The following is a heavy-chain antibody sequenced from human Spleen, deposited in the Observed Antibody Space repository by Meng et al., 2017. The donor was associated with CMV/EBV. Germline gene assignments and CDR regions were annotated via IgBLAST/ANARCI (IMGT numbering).Heavy chain of an antibody. CDR1: GFTFSKSW. V-gene: IGHV3-74*01. J-gene: IGHJ4*02. CDR2: ITDDGSST. D-gene: IGHD1-7*01. CDR3: ARGPLTGTTWDYFDY. Sequence: GESLKISCAAPGFTFSKSWMHWVRQAPGKGLVWVSRITDDGSSTTYGDSVKGRFTISRDNAKNTVYLQLNSLRAEDTAVYYCARGPLTGTTWDYFDYWGQGTLVTVSS.